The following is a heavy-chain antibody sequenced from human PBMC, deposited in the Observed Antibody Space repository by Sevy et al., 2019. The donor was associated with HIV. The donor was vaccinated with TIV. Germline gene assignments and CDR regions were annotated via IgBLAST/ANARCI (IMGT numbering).Heavy chain of an antibody. D-gene: IGHD1-26*01. Sequence: ASVKVSCKASGYTFTSYGISWVRQAPGQGLEWMGWISAYNGNTNYAQKLQGRVTMTTDTSTSTAYMELSSLRADDTAVYYCARSSGIVGAPGAFDIWGQGTMVTVSS. V-gene: IGHV1-18*01. CDR1: GYTFTSYG. CDR2: ISAYNGNT. J-gene: IGHJ3*02. CDR3: ARSSGIVGAPGAFDI.